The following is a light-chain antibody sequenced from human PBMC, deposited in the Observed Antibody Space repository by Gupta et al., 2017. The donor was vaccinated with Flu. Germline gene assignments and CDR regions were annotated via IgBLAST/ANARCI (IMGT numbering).Light chain of an antibody. J-gene: IGKJ4*01. Sequence: NCKSSQSVLYSSNNKNYLAWYQQKPGQPPKLLIYWASTRESGVPDRFSGSGSGTDFTLTISSLQAEDVAVYYCQQYYSTPRTFGGGTKVEI. CDR3: QQYYSTPRT. CDR1: QSVLYSSNNKNY. CDR2: WAS. V-gene: IGKV4-1*01.